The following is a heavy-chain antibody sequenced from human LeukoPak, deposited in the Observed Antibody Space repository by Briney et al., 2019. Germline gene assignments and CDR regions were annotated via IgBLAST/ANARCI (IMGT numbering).Heavy chain of an antibody. CDR3: VKRLWFGELLYGPFDY. J-gene: IGHJ4*02. D-gene: IGHD3-10*01. Sequence: GGSLRLSCAASGFTFSSYAMHWVRQAPGKGLEWVAVISYDGSNKYYADSVKGRFTISRDNSRNTLYLQMSSLRAEDPAVYYCVKRLWFGELLYGPFDYWGQGTLVTVSS. V-gene: IGHV3-30-3*02. CDR1: GFTFSSYA. CDR2: ISYDGSNK.